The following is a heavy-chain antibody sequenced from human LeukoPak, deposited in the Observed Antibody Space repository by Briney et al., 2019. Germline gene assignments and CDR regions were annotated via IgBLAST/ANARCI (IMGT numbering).Heavy chain of an antibody. V-gene: IGHV3-64*01. CDR1: GFTFSSYA. CDR2: ISSNGGST. J-gene: IGHJ4*02. D-gene: IGHD6-13*01. CDR3: ARVGSIAAAGTPDY. Sequence: GGSLRLSCAASGFTFSSYAMHWVRQAPGKGLEYVSAISSNGGSTSYANSVKGRFTISRDNSKNTLYLQMGSLRAEDMAVYYCARVGSIAAAGTPDYWGQGTLVTVSS.